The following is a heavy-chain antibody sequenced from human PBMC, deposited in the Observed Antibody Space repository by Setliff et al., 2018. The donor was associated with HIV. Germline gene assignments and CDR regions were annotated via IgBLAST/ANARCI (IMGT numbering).Heavy chain of an antibody. Sequence: SETLSLTCTVSGDTDFYWNWIRQPPRKGLEWIGYIHASGKTNYNPSLKSRVTLALDTSEMHFSLHLTSVTAADTAVYYCATLDPSGGNFLAYWGQGTLVTVSS. CDR2: IHASGKT. D-gene: IGHD2-21*02. CDR3: ATLDPSGGNFLAY. CDR1: GDTDFY. V-gene: IGHV4-4*09. J-gene: IGHJ4*02.